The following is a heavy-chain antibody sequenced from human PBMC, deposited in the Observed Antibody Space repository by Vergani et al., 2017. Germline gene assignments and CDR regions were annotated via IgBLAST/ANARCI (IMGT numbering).Heavy chain of an antibody. Sequence: EVQLVESGGGLVQPGGSLRLSCAASGFTFSDHYMDWVRQAPGKGLEWVGRTRNKANSYTTEYAASVKGRFTISRDDSKNSLYLQMNSLRAEDTAVYYCARDGSDYGRNYFDYWGQGTLVTVSS. D-gene: IGHD4-17*01. V-gene: IGHV3-72*01. CDR3: ARDGSDYGRNYFDY. CDR2: TRNKANSYTT. CDR1: GFTFSDHY. J-gene: IGHJ4*02.